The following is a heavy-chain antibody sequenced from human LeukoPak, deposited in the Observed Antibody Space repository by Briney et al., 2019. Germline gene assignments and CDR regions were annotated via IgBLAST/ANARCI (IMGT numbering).Heavy chain of an antibody. D-gene: IGHD1-26*01. V-gene: IGHV1-46*01. Sequence: AASVKVSCKASGGTFSSYAISWVRQAPGQGLEWMGIINPSGGSTSYAQKFQGRVTMTRDTSTSTVYMELSSLRSEDTAVYYCAREVVVGATTYDYWGQGTLVTASS. CDR2: INPSGGST. CDR3: AREVVVGATTYDY. J-gene: IGHJ4*02. CDR1: GGTFSSYA.